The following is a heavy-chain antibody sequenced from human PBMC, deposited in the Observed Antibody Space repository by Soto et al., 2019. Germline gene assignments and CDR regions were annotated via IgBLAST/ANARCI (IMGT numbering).Heavy chain of an antibody. Sequence: QVQLQESGPGLVKPSETLSLTCTVSGGSISSYYWSWIRQPPGKGLEWIGYIYYSGSTNYNPSLKSRVTISVDTSKNQFSLKLSSVTAADTAVYYCARGSPTYYDFWSGYYFDYWGQGTLVTVSS. V-gene: IGHV4-59*01. J-gene: IGHJ4*02. CDR2: IYYSGST. CDR3: ARGSPTYYDFWSGYYFDY. CDR1: GGSISSYY. D-gene: IGHD3-3*01.